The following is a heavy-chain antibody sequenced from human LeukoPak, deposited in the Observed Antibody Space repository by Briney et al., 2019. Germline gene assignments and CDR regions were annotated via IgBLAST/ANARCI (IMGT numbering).Heavy chain of an antibody. CDR3: AKDLSSAITSALVLDV. J-gene: IGHJ6*02. CDR1: GFTFDDYA. CDR2: ITWNRDNI. D-gene: IGHD3-22*01. V-gene: IGHV3-9*01. Sequence: PGRSLRLSCTVSGFTFDDYAMHWVRHTPGKGPEWVAGITWNRDNIGYGDSVKGRFTISRDNVKNVLYLQMNSLRPEDTALYYCAKDLSSAITSALVLDVWGQGTTVIVS.